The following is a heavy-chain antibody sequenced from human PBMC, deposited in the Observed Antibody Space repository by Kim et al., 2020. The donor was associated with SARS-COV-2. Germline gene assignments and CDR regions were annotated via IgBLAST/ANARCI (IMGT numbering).Heavy chain of an antibody. CDR2: FDPEDGET. Sequence: ASVKVSCKVSGYTLTELSMHWVRQAPGKGLEWMGGFDPEDGETIYAQKFQGRVTMTEDTSTDTAYMELSSLRSEDTAVYYCATDRIVVVPAAIRTSYYYYYGMDVWGQGTTVTVSS. CDR1: GYTLTELS. V-gene: IGHV1-24*01. CDR3: ATDRIVVVPAAIRTSYYYYYGMDV. D-gene: IGHD2-2*02. J-gene: IGHJ6*02.